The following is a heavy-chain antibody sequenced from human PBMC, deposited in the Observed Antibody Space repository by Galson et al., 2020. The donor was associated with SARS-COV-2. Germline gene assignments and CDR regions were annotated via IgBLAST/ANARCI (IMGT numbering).Heavy chain of an antibody. CDR2: IYYSGPN. CDR3: ARLVRFGELVDAFDF. V-gene: IGHV4-39*01. CDR1: GGSISSVSYY. Sequence: ASEPLSLTCTVSGGSISSVSYYWGWIRQPPGKGLEWIGTIYYSGPNYYNPSLKSRVTISVDTSKNQVSLKLSSVTAADTAVYYCARLVRFGELVDAFDFWGQGTMVTVSS. D-gene: IGHD3-10*01. J-gene: IGHJ3*01.